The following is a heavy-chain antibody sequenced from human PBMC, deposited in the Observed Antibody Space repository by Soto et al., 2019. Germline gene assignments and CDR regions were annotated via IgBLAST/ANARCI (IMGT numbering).Heavy chain of an antibody. V-gene: IGHV3-23*01. D-gene: IGHD1-26*01. CDR2: ASGSGVSR. J-gene: IGHJ4*02. CDR3: AKGVGATGYYFDF. Sequence: EAQLLESGGGLVQPGGSLRLSCEASGFTFSSHAMSWVRQAPGKGLEWVSAASGSGVSRYYADSVRGRFTISRDNSKNTLYLQMNSLRAEDTALYYCAKGVGATGYYFDFWGQGTLVTVSS. CDR1: GFTFSSHA.